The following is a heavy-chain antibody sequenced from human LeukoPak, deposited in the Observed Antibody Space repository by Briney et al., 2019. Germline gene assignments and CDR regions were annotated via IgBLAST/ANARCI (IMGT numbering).Heavy chain of an antibody. CDR1: GYSISSGYY. CDR3: ARDPAMTFNWFDP. D-gene: IGHD2-21*02. J-gene: IGHJ5*02. CDR2: IYHSGTT. V-gene: IGHV4-38-2*02. Sequence: SETLSLTCGVSGYSISSGYYWAWIRQPPGKGPEWIASIYHSGTTYFNPSLQSRVSLSVDTSKNQFSLKVKSVTAADTAVYYCARDPAMTFNWFDPWGQGTLVTVSS.